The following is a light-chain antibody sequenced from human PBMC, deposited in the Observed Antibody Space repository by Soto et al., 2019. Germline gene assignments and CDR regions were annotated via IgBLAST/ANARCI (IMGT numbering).Light chain of an antibody. CDR1: QRVRSSY. J-gene: IGKJ1*01. CDR3: QQYGTSPGT. Sequence: EIVLTQSPGTLSLSPGERATLSCRASQRVRSSYLAWYQQKPGQTPRLLIYGASSRATGIPDRFSGSGSGTDFTLTISRLEPEDFAVYYCQQYGTSPGTFGQGTKVEI. CDR2: GAS. V-gene: IGKV3-20*01.